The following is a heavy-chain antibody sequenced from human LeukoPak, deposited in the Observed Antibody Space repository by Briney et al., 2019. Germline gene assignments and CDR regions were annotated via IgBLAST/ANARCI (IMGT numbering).Heavy chain of an antibody. CDR2: INHSGST. J-gene: IGHJ4*02. Sequence: PSETLSLTCTVSGGSISSYYWSWIRQSPGKGLEWIGEINHSGSTNYNPSLKSRVTISVDTSKNQFSLKLSSVTAADTAVYYCARVAAAGMIWGQGTLVTVSS. CDR3: ARVAAAGMI. D-gene: IGHD6-13*01. CDR1: GGSISSYY. V-gene: IGHV4-34*01.